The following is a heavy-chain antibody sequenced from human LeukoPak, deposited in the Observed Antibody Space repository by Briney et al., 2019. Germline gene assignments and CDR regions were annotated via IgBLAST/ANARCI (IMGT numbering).Heavy chain of an antibody. V-gene: IGHV3-9*01. CDR2: ISWNSGDI. J-gene: IGHJ2*01. CDR1: GFTFDDSA. CDR3: AKASTEWLRVAWYFDL. D-gene: IGHD5-12*01. Sequence: QPGRSLRLSCAASGFTFDDSAMHWVRRPPGKGLEWVSGISWNSGDIGYADSVKGRFTISRDKAKNSLYLQMNSLRAEDTALYYCAKASTEWLRVAWYFDLWGRGTLVTVSS.